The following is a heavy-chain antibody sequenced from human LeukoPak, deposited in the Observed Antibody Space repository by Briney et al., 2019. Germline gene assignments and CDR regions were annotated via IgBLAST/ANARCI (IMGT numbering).Heavy chain of an antibody. CDR3: AAGSGYPDY. J-gene: IGHJ4*02. V-gene: IGHV1-69*04. D-gene: IGHD3-22*01. CDR1: GGTFTSYA. Sequence: SVKVSCKASGGTFTSYAISWVRQAPGQGLEWMGRIVPILGIANYAQKFQGRVTITADKFTSTAYMELSSLRSEDTAVYYCAAGSGYPDYWGQGTLVTVSS. CDR2: IVPILGIA.